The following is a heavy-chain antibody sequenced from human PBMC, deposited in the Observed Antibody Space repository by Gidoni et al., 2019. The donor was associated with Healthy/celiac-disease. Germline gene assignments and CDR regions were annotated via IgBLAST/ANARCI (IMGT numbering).Heavy chain of an antibody. CDR1: GFTFSSYA. V-gene: IGHV3-23*01. J-gene: IGHJ6*03. CDR3: AKVAPVDIVATIPRDYYYMDV. Sequence: EVQLLESGGGLVQPGGSLRLSCAASGFTFSSYAMSWVRQAPGKGLEWVSAISGSGGSTYYADSVKGRFTISRDNSKNTLYLQMNSLRAEDTAVYYCAKVAPVDIVATIPRDYYYMDVWGKGTTVTVSS. D-gene: IGHD5-12*01. CDR2: ISGSGGST.